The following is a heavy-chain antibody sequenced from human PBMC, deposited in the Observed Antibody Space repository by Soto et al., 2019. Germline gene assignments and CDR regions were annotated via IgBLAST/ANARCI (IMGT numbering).Heavy chain of an antibody. CDR2: LSGSGGTT. Sequence: XGSVRLSCSTSVFTFSTYAMNCVRHSPGKWLEWVSALSGSGGTTYYADSVRGRFTISRDNSKNTLFLQMSSLRAEDTALYYCAKQRAGYGSGSDPFYFEFWGQGTLVIVS. J-gene: IGHJ4*02. D-gene: IGHD3-10*01. CDR3: AKQRAGYGSGSDPFYFEF. CDR1: VFTFSTYA. V-gene: IGHV3-23*01.